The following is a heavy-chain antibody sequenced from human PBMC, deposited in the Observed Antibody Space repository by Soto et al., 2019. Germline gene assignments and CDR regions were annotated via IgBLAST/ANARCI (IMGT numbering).Heavy chain of an antibody. CDR2: ISGSGGST. D-gene: IGHD3-22*01. CDR1: GFTFSSYA. CDR3: ANIPYYDSSGYYYETN. Sequence: HPGGSLRLSCAASGFTFSSYAMSWVRQAPGKGLEWVSAISGSGGSTYYADSVKGRFTISRDNSKNTLYLQMNSLRAEDTAVCYCANIPYYDSSGYYYETNWGQGTLVTVSS. J-gene: IGHJ4*02. V-gene: IGHV3-23*01.